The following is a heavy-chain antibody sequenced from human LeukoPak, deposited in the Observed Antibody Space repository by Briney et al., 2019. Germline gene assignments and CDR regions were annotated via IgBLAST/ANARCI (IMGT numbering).Heavy chain of an antibody. J-gene: IGHJ4*02. CDR3: AKQSYARSLGE. CDR1: GFPFSDFS. V-gene: IGHV3-23*01. Sequence: GGSLRLSCATSGFPFSDFSMTWGRQAPGKGLEWISTTNSGGTTTYYAESVKGRFTISRDNFKNALYLQMSSLRVEDTAIYYCAKQSYARSLGEGGPGTLVTVSS. CDR2: TNSGGTTT. D-gene: IGHD3-10*02.